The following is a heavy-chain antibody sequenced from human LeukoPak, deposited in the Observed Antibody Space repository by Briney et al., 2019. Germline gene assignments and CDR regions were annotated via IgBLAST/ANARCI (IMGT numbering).Heavy chain of an antibody. Sequence: SVKVSCKASGGTFSSYAISWVRQAPGQGLEWMRGIIPIFGTANYAQKFQGRVTITADESTSTAYMELSSLRSEDTAVYYCARNGIGEYSSSPWVWNYYYYYGMDVWGQGTTVTVSS. J-gene: IGHJ6*02. V-gene: IGHV1-69*13. CDR2: IIPIFGTA. D-gene: IGHD6-6*01. CDR3: ARNGIGEYSSSPWVWNYYYYYGMDV. CDR1: GGTFSSYA.